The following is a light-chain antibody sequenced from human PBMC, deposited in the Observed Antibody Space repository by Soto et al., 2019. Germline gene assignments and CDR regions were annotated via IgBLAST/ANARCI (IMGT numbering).Light chain of an antibody. CDR2: DAS. Sequence: EVVLTQSPATLSLSPGERATLSCRASQSVSTYLAWYQQKPGQAPSLLIYDASNRATGIPARFSGSGSATDFTLTISSLEPEDFAVYYCQQRSSWITFGQGTRLEIK. J-gene: IGKJ5*01. CDR1: QSVSTY. CDR3: QQRSSWIT. V-gene: IGKV3-11*01.